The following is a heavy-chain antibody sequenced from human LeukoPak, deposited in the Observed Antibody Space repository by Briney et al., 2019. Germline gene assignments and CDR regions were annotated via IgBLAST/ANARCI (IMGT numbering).Heavy chain of an antibody. CDR3: ARMTAHAFDI. CDR2: INGDGGRT. Sequence: PGGSLRLSCAASGFTFSSYWMHWVRQAPGKGLVWVSCINGDGGRTNYADSVKGRFTISRDNAKNTLYLQMNSLRAEDTAVYYCARMTAHAFDIWGQGTMVTVS. V-gene: IGHV3-74*01. D-gene: IGHD2-21*02. J-gene: IGHJ3*02. CDR1: GFTFSSYW.